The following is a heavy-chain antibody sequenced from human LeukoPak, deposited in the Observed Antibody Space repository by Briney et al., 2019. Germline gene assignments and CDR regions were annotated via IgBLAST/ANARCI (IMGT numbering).Heavy chain of an antibody. CDR2: IKQDGSEK. J-gene: IGHJ4*02. Sequence: GGSLRLSCAASGFTFSSYWTSWVRQAPGKGLEWVANIKQDGSEKYYVDSVKGRFTISRDNAKNSLYLQMNSLRAEDTAVYYCARWSGYYYDSSGNPEEYYFDYWGQGTLVTVSS. V-gene: IGHV3-7*01. D-gene: IGHD3-22*01. CDR3: ARWSGYYYDSSGNPEEYYFDY. CDR1: GFTFSSYW.